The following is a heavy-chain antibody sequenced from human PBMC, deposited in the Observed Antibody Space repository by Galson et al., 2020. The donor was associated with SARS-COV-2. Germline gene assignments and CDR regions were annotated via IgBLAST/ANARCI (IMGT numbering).Heavy chain of an antibody. J-gene: IGHJ4*02. Sequence: SETLSLTCTVSGGSISSGGFFWTWIRQHPGKGLEWIGYIYNSENTFYNPSLRSRITMSVDTSNNQFSLKLSSVTAADAAIYYCAGGKYCGDACYGGTDYWGQGSLVTVSS. CDR2: IYNSENT. CDR1: GGSISSGGFF. V-gene: IGHV4-31*03. D-gene: IGHD2-21*02. CDR3: AGGKYCGDACYGGTDY.